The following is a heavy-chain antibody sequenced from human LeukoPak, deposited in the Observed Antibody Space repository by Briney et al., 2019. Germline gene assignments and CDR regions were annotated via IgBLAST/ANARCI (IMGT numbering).Heavy chain of an antibody. V-gene: IGHV3-30-3*01. CDR2: ISYDGSNK. Sequence: PGRSLRLSCAASGFTFSSYAMHWVRQAPGKGLEWVAVISYDGSNKYYADSVKGRFTISRDNSKNTLYLQMNSLRAEDTAVYYCARDLRARYSYGRYYYYGMDVWGQGTTVTVSS. J-gene: IGHJ6*02. D-gene: IGHD5-18*01. CDR1: GFTFSSYA. CDR3: ARDLRARYSYGRYYYYGMDV.